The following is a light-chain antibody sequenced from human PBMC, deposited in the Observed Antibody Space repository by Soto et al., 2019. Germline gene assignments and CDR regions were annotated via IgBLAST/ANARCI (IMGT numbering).Light chain of an antibody. CDR3: QQRSNWPPFS. V-gene: IGKV3-15*01. J-gene: IGKJ4*01. CDR1: QSVSSN. Sequence: EIVMTQSPATLSVSPGERATLSCRASQSVSSNLAWYQQKPGQAPRLLIYGASTRATGIPARFSGSGSGTDFTLTISSLEPEDFAVYYCQQRSNWPPFSFGGGTKVDI. CDR2: GAS.